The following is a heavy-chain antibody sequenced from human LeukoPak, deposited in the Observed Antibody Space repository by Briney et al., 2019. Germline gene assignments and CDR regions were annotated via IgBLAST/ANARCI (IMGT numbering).Heavy chain of an antibody. J-gene: IGHJ4*02. CDR2: IYYSGST. V-gene: IGHV4-59*08. CDR3: ARHSMITFGGVIAPFDY. Sequence: PSETLSLTCTVSGGSISSYYWSWIRQPPGKGLEWIGYIYYSGSTNYNPSLKSRVTISVDTSKNQFFLKLSSVTAADTAVYYCARHSMITFGGVIAPFDYWGQGTLVTVSS. CDR1: GGSISSYY. D-gene: IGHD3-16*02.